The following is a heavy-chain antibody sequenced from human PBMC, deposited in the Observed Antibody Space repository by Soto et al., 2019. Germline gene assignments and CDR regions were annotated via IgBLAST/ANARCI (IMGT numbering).Heavy chain of an antibody. Sequence: GGSLRLSCAASGFTFSSYSMNWVRQAPGKGLEWVSSISSSSSYIYYADSVKGRFTISRDNAKNSLYLQMNSLRAEDTAVYYWARGGENGSGVNDYGGQEPLVTVPS. CDR3: ARGGENGSGVNDY. D-gene: IGHD3-10*01. CDR2: ISSSSSYI. CDR1: GFTFSSYS. V-gene: IGHV3-21*01. J-gene: IGHJ4*02.